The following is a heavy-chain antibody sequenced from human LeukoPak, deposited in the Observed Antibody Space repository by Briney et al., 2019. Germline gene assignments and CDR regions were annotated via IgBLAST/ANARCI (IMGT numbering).Heavy chain of an antibody. J-gene: IGHJ4*02. CDR1: GGTFSSYA. V-gene: IGHV1-69*04. Sequence: SVKVSCKASGGTFSSYAISWVRQAPGQGLEWMGRIIPILGIANYAQKFQGRVTITADKSTSTAYMELSSLRSEDTAVYYCAKGAGYEYDILTGYFHYWGQGTLVTVSS. CDR3: AKGAGYEYDILTGYFHY. CDR2: IIPILGIA. D-gene: IGHD3-9*01.